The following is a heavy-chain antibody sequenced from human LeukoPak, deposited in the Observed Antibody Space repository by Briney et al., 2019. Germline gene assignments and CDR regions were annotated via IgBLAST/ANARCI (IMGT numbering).Heavy chain of an antibody. CDR2: IWYDGSNK. Sequence: PGGSLRLSCATSGFTFSRFGMHWVRQAPGKGLEWVALIWYDGSNKFYADSVRGRFTISKDYSKNTLYLEMNSLRAEDTAVYYCARYCSGSICYSGVDYWGQGTLVPVSS. CDR3: ARYCSGSICYSGVDY. V-gene: IGHV3-33*01. D-gene: IGHD2-15*01. J-gene: IGHJ4*02. CDR1: GFTFSRFG.